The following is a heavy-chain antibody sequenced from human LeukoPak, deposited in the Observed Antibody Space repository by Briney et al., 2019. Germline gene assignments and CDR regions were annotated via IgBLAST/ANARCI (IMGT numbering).Heavy chain of an antibody. J-gene: IGHJ4*02. CDR3: AREAYCGGDCYSGFDY. Sequence: SETLSLTCTVSGGSISSYHWSWIRQPPGKGLEWIGYTYYSGSTNYNPSLKSRVTISVDTSKNQFSLKLSSVTAADTAVYYCAREAYCGGDCYSGFDYWGQGTLVTVSS. CDR1: GGSISSYH. CDR2: TYYSGST. D-gene: IGHD2-21*02. V-gene: IGHV4-59*01.